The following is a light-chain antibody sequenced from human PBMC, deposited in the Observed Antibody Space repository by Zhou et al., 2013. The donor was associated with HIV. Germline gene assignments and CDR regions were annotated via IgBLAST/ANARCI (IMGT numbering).Light chain of an antibody. J-gene: IGKJ1*01. CDR1: QSISSW. Sequence: DIQMTQSPSTLSASVGDRVTITCRASQSISSWLAWYQQKPGKAPKLLIYKASSLESGVPSRFSGSGSGTEFTLTISSLQPDDFATYYCLQFKSYPWTFGQGTKV. CDR3: LQFKSYPWT. V-gene: IGKV1-5*03. CDR2: KAS.